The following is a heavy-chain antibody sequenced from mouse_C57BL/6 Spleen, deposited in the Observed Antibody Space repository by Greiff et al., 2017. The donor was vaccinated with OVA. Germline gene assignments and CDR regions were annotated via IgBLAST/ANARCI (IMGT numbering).Heavy chain of an antibody. CDR3: ARGRLDYFDY. V-gene: IGHV1-76*01. CDR2: IYPGSGNT. Sequence: QVQLKESGAELVRPGASVKLSCKASGYTFTDYYINWVKQRPGQGLEWIARIYPGSGNTYYNEKFKGKATLTAEKSSSTAYMQLSSLTSEDSAVYFCARGRLDYFDYWGQGTTLTVSS. CDR1: GYTFTDYY. D-gene: IGHD2-4*01. J-gene: IGHJ2*01.